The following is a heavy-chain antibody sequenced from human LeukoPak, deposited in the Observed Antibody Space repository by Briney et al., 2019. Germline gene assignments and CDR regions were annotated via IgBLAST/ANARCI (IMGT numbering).Heavy chain of an antibody. CDR2: IYYSGST. D-gene: IGHD3-9*01. CDR1: GGSISSYY. V-gene: IGHV4-59*01. J-gene: IGHJ5*02. Sequence: SETLSLTCTVSGGSISSYYWSWIRQPPGKGLEWIGYIYYSGSTNYNPSLKSRVTISVDTSKNQFSLKLSPVTAADTAVYYCARTYYDILTGYYIGNWFDPWGQGTLVTVSS. CDR3: ARTYYDILTGYYIGNWFDP.